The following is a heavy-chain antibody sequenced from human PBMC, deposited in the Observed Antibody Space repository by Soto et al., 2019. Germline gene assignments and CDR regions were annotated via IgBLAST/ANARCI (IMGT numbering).Heavy chain of an antibody. CDR2: IIPILGIA. D-gene: IGHD1-26*01. CDR3: AKDGNSGSYYLFDY. Sequence: SVKVSCKASGGTFSSYTISWVRQAPGQGLEWMGRIIPILGIANYAQKFQGRVTITADKSTSTAYMELSSLRSEDTALYYCAKDGNSGSYYLFDYWGQGTLVTVSS. CDR1: GGTFSSYT. J-gene: IGHJ4*02. V-gene: IGHV1-69*04.